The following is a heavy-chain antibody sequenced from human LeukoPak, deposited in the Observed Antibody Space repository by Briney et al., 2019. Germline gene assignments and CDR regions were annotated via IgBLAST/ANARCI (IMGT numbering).Heavy chain of an antibody. CDR3: ARGNSIDNSGYYYAGDSFDI. D-gene: IGHD3-22*01. CDR1: GGSISSYY. J-gene: IGHJ3*02. CDR2: IFYSRST. V-gene: IGHV4-59*01. Sequence: TSETLSLTRTVSGGSISSYYWSWIRQPPGKGLEWMGFIFYSRSTNHNPPLKSRVTISVDTSRSHFSLNLSSVTAADTAVYFCARGNSIDNSGYYYAGDSFDIWGQGTMVTVSS.